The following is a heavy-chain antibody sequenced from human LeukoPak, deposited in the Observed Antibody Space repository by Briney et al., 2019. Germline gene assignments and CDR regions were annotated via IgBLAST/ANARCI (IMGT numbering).Heavy chain of an antibody. CDR1: GYTFTGYY. CDR3: PTCNDYVWGSYRYYAFDI. CDR2: INPNSGGT. V-gene: IGHV1-2*02. J-gene: IGHJ3*02. Sequence: ASVKVSCKASGYTFTGYYMHWVRQAPGQGLEWMGWINPNSGGTNYAQKFQGRVTMTRDTSISTAYMELSRLRSDDTAVYYCPTCNDYVWGSYRYYAFDIWGQGTMVTVSS. D-gene: IGHD3-16*02.